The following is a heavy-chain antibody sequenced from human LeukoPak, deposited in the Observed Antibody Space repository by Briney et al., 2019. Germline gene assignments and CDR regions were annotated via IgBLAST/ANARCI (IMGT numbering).Heavy chain of an antibody. CDR2: IYGGGDT. CDR3: ARVSVVRGASDAFDI. D-gene: IGHD3-10*01. V-gene: IGHV3-53*01. Sequence: GGSLRLSCAASGFTVTDNYMNWVRQSSGKGLEWVSVIYGGGDTNYADSVKGRFIISRDSSKNTVHLQMDSLRAEDTALYHCARVSVVRGASDAFDIWGQGTMVTVSS. J-gene: IGHJ3*02. CDR1: GFTVTDNY.